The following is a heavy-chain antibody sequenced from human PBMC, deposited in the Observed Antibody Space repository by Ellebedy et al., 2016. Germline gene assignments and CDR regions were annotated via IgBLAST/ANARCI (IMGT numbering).Heavy chain of an antibody. V-gene: IGHV1-18*04. J-gene: IGHJ5*02. CDR3: ARIAAAGITQINWFDP. CDR2: VNTFSGNT. Sequence: ASVKVSXXASGYTFTTFSITWVRQVPGQGLEWMGFVNTFSGNTKFAQKFQGRVSMTTDSSTHTAYMELSSLRSEDTAVYYCARIAAAGITQINWFDPWGQGTLVTVSS. CDR1: GYTFTTFS. D-gene: IGHD6-13*01.